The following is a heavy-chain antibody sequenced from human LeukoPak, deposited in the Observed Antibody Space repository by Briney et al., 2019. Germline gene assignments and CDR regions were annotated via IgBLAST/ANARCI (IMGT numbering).Heavy chain of an antibody. Sequence: TSETLSLTCTVSGGSISGGGYYWSWIRQHPGKGLEWIGYIYYSGSTYYNPSLKSRVTISVDTSKNQFSLKLSSVTAADTAVYYCARGRYYGELRWFDPWGQGTLVTVSS. CDR1: GGSISGGGYY. CDR3: ARGRYYGELRWFDP. D-gene: IGHD4-17*01. V-gene: IGHV4-31*03. CDR2: IYYSGST. J-gene: IGHJ5*02.